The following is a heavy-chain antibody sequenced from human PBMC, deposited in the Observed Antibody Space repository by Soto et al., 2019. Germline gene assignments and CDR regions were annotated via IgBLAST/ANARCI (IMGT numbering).Heavy chain of an antibody. CDR3: ARDSTVATHAFDI. V-gene: IGHV1-69*12. CDR1: GGTLSSYA. D-gene: IGHD4-4*01. Sequence: QVQLVQSGAEVKKPGSSVMLSCQASGGTLSSYAISWVRQAPGQGLEWMGGIIPIFGTANYALKFQGRVTITADESTSTAYMELSSLRSEDTAIYYCARDSTVATHAFDIWGQGTMVTVSS. J-gene: IGHJ3*02. CDR2: IIPIFGTA.